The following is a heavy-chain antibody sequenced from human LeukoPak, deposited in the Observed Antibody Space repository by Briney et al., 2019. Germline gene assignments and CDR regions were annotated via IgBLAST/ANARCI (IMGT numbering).Heavy chain of an antibody. CDR1: GGSINGYY. D-gene: IGHD3-22*01. J-gene: IGHJ4*02. CDR2: IRYSGTT. Sequence: PSETLSLTCTVSGGSINGYYWSWIRQPPGKGLEWIGYIRYSGTTNYSPSLKSRATISVDTSKNQFSLNLISVTAADTAIYYCARVSSGGYFHTYCYDYWGQGTLVTVSS. V-gene: IGHV4-59*01. CDR3: ARVSSGGYFHTYCYDY.